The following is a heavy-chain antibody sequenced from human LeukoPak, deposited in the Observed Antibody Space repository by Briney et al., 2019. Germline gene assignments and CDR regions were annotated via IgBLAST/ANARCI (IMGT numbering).Heavy chain of an antibody. Sequence: PSETLSVTCSVSGGSIIGHYWTWIRQPRGKGLEWIGQIHYTGKPDYNPSLKSRITISVDTSKNQVSLQVSSVTAADSAIYYCARFGVDYDMDVWGHGTTVTVFS. CDR2: IHYTGKP. CDR3: ARFGVDYDMDV. J-gene: IGHJ6*02. D-gene: IGHD3-16*01. V-gene: IGHV4-59*11. CDR1: GGSIIGHY.